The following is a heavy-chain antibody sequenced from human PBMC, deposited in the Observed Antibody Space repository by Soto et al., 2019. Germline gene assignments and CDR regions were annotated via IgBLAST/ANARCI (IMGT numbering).Heavy chain of an antibody. V-gene: IGHV3-11*01. CDR2: ISGRDGNI. CDR3: GGDQGPNHLAG. J-gene: IGHJ6*04. CDR1: GFTFSDSF. Sequence: QVQLVESGGGLVKPGGSLRLSCAASGFTFSDSFMSWSRQTPGKGLEWLSYISGRDGNIYYADSVRGRFTISRDNAKNSGYLQKKRLRAGDPAVYYWGGDQGPNHLAGWGKGTPVTVPP.